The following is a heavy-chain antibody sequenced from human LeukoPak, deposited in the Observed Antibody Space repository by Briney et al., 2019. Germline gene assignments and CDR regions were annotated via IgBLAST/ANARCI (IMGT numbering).Heavy chain of an antibody. CDR2: ISGSGGST. Sequence: GGSLRLSCAASGFTFSSYAMSWVRQAPGKGLEWVSAISGSGGSTYYADSVKGRFTISRDNSKNTLYLQMNSLRAEDAAVYYCAKADAGQAYYYYGMDVWGQGTTVTVSS. D-gene: IGHD6-13*01. J-gene: IGHJ6*02. CDR1: GFTFSSYA. V-gene: IGHV3-23*01. CDR3: AKADAGQAYYYYGMDV.